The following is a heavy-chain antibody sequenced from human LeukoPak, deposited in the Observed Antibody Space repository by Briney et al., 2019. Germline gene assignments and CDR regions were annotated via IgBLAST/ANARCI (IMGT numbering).Heavy chain of an antibody. D-gene: IGHD3-3*01. J-gene: IGHJ4*02. CDR3: ARDLSDYDFWRGFDY. CDR2: ISYDGSNK. V-gene: IGHV3-30*04. Sequence: GGSLRLSCAASGFTFSSYAMHWVRQAPGKGLEWVAVISYDGSNKYYADSVKGRFTISRDNSKNTLHLQMNSLRAEDTAVYYCARDLSDYDFWRGFDYWGQGTLVTVSS. CDR1: GFTFSSYA.